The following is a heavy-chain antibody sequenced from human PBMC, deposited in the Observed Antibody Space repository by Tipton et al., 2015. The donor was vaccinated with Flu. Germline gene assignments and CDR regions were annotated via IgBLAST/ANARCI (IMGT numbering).Heavy chain of an antibody. CDR2: ISSGGTTT. Sequence: VKPSETLSLTCTVSGYSISSGYYWGWIRQPPGKGLEWISYISSGGTTTYYADSVKGRFTVSRDNAKSSLYLQMNSLRAEDTAVYHCATVGWYALDVWGQGTTVTVSS. D-gene: IGHD2-15*01. J-gene: IGHJ6*02. V-gene: IGHV3-11*04. CDR3: ATVGWYALDV. CDR1: GYSISSGYY.